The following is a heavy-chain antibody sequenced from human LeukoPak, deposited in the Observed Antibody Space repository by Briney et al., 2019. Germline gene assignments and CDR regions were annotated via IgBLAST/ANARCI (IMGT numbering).Heavy chain of an antibody. Sequence: GGSLRLSCAASGFTVSSNYMSWVRQAPGNGLEWISVIYSSGRTYYADSVKGRFTISRDNSKNTLYLQMNSLRAEDTAVYYCARQDHGGYDATHFDSWGQGTLVTVSS. CDR2: IYSSGRT. CDR1: GFTVSSNY. V-gene: IGHV3-53*01. D-gene: IGHD5-12*01. CDR3: ARQDHGGYDATHFDS. J-gene: IGHJ4*02.